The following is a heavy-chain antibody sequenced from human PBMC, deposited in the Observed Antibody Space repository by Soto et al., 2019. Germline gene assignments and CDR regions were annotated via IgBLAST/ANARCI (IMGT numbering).Heavy chain of an antibody. CDR3: ARDSHFDP. J-gene: IGHJ5*02. Sequence: PGGSLRLSCAASGFTFTSYAMTWVRQAPGKGLEWVSSISSSSSYIYYADSVKGRFTISRDNAKNSLYLQMNSLRAEDTAVYYCARDSHFDPWGQGTLVTVSS. V-gene: IGHV3-21*01. CDR1: GFTFTSYA. CDR2: ISSSSSYI.